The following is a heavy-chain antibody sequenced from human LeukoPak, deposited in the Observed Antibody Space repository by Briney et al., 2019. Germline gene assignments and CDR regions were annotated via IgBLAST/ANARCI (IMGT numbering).Heavy chain of an antibody. CDR1: GGTFSSYA. D-gene: IGHD3-10*01. V-gene: IGHV1-69*13. Sequence: ASVKVSCKASGGTFSSYAINWVRQAPGQGLEWMGGIIPMFGTPNYAQNLQGTVTITADESTSTAYMELSSLRPDDTALYYCATTPGKIWFGELSRWGQGTLVTVSS. CDR2: IIPMFGTP. CDR3: ATTPGKIWFGELSR. J-gene: IGHJ4*02.